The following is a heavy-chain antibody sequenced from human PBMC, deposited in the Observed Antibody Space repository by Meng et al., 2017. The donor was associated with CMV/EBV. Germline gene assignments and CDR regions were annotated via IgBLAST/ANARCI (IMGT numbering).Heavy chain of an antibody. CDR2: IYSGGST. Sequence: GGSLRLSCAASGFTFSSYAMHWVRQAPGKGLEWVSVIYSGGSTYYADSVKGRFTISRDNSKNTLYLQMNSLRAEDTAVYYCAKGYYFDYWGQGTLVTVSS. CDR1: GFTFSSYA. V-gene: IGHV3-53*01. J-gene: IGHJ4*02. CDR3: AKGYYFDY.